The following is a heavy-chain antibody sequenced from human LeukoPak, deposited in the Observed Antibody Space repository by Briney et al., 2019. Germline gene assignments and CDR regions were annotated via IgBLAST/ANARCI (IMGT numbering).Heavy chain of an antibody. J-gene: IGHJ4*02. D-gene: IGHD1-26*01. CDR1: GGSFSGYY. Sequence: SETLSLTCAVYGGSFSGYYWSWIRQPPGKGLEWIGEINHSGSTNYNPSLKRRGTISVDTSKTQFQLKLSSVTAADTAVYYCARVRYSASDYWGQGTMVTVSS. CDR2: INHSGST. CDR3: ARVRYSASDY. V-gene: IGHV4-34*01.